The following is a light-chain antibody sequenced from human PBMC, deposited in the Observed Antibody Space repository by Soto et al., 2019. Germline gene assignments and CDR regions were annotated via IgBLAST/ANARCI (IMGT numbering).Light chain of an antibody. V-gene: IGKV1-5*03. J-gene: IGKJ1*01. Sequence: DIQMTQSPSTLSGSVGDRVTITCRSSQTISSWLAWYHQKPGKAPKLLIYKASTLKSGVPSRFSGSGSGTEFTLTISSLQADDFATYYCQHYNSYSEAFGQGTKVDIK. CDR2: KAS. CDR3: QHYNSYSEA. CDR1: QTISSW.